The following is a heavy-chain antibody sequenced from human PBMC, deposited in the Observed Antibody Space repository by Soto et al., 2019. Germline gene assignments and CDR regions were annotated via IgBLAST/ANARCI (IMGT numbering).Heavy chain of an antibody. CDR3: ASLHRIIIAAAGIRGNWFDP. V-gene: IGHV4-39*01. J-gene: IGHJ5*02. CDR2: IYYSGST. Sequence: SETLSLTCTVSGGSISSSSYYWGWIRQPPGKGLEWIGSIYYSGSTYYNPSLKSRVTISVDTSKNQFSLKLSSVTAADTAVYYCASLHRIIIAAAGIRGNWFDPWGQGTLVTVSS. D-gene: IGHD6-13*01. CDR1: GGSISSSSYY.